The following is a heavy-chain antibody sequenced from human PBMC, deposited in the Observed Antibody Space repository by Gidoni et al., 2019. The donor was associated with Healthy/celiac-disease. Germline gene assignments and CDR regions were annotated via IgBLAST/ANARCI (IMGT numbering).Heavy chain of an antibody. Sequence: QAQLPESGPGRVKPSETPSLTSTATGGSISSYYGSWIRQPAGKVLEWIGRISTSGSPNYNPSLKSRVTRSVETSKSQFSLKLSSGTAADTAGYYCARDGSGWHPDYCGQGTVVRVSS. CDR1: GGSISSYY. CDR2: ISTSGSP. D-gene: IGHD6-19*01. CDR3: ARDGSGWHPDY. J-gene: IGHJ4*02. V-gene: IGHV4-4*07.